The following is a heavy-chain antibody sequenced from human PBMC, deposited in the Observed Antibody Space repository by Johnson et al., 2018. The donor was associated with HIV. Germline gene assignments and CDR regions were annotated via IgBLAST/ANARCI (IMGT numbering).Heavy chain of an antibody. CDR1: GFTFSSYG. V-gene: IGHV3-33*06. Sequence: QEKLVESGGGVVQPGRSLRLSCAASGFTFSSYGMHWVRQAPGKGLEWVAVIWYDGSNKYYADSVKGRFTISRDNYKNTLYLQMNSLRAEDTAVYYCAKDRGAARAFDAFDIWGQGTMVTVSS. J-gene: IGHJ3*02. CDR2: IWYDGSNK. D-gene: IGHD6-6*01. CDR3: AKDRGAARAFDAFDI.